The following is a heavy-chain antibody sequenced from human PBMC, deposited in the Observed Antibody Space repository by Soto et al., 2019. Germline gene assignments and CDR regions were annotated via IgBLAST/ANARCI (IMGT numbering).Heavy chain of an antibody. V-gene: IGHV1-18*01. J-gene: IGHJ4*02. CDR3: AGDSGNYGTFDQ. CDR1: GDISPRYG. Sequence: QVQLVQSGPEVKKPGALVKVSCKASGDISPRYGITWVRQAPGQGLEWLGWINCYNGVTNYPQSLQGRVTLPTDSSTSTAYMQVMSLRSDDTAVYYCAGDSGNYGTFDQWGQGTLVTVSS. D-gene: IGHD1-26*01. CDR2: INCYNGVT.